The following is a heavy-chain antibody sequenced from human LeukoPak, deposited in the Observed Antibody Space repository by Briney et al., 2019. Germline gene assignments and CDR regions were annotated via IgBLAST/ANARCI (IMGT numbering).Heavy chain of an antibody. CDR3: ARESVPAAIHSWFDP. CDR1: GFTVSINY. CDR2: IYSGGNT. Sequence: GGSLRLSCAASGFTVSINYMSWVRQAPGKGLEWVSLIYSGGNTYYADSVKGRFTISRDNSKNTLYLQMNSLRAEDTAVYYCARESVPAAIHSWFDPWGQGTLVTVSS. V-gene: IGHV3-66*01. J-gene: IGHJ5*02. D-gene: IGHD2-2*01.